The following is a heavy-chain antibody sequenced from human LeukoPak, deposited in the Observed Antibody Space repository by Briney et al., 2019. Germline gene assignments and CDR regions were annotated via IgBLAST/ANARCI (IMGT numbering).Heavy chain of an antibody. V-gene: IGHV3-21*04. CDR3: ARVGYSYGNWFDP. J-gene: IGHJ5*02. CDR1: GFTFSSYS. Sequence: GGSLRLSCAASGFTFSSYSMNWVRQAPGKGLEWVSSISSSSSYIYYADSVKGRFTISRDNAKNSLYLQMNSLRAEDTAVYYCARVGYSYGNWFDPWGQGTLVTVSS. D-gene: IGHD5-18*01. CDR2: ISSSSSYI.